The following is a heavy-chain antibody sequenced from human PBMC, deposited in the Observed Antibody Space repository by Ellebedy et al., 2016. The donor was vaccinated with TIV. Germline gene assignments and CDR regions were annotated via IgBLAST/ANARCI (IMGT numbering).Heavy chain of an antibody. CDR3: AKGLVRGVITPIDY. J-gene: IGHJ4*02. V-gene: IGHV3-23*01. CDR2: ISGSGGST. D-gene: IGHD3-10*02. CDR1: GFTFSSYA. Sequence: GESLKISXAVSGFTFSSYAMSWVRQAPGKGLEWVSAISGSGGSTYYADSVKGRFTISRDNAKNSLYLQMNSLRTEDTALYYCAKGLVRGVITPIDYWGQGTLVTVSS.